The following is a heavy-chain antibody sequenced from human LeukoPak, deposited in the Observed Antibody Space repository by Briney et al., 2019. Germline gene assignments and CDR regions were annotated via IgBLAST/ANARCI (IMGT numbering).Heavy chain of an antibody. D-gene: IGHD3-22*01. Sequence: GGSLRLSCAISGFTAGGYAMNWVRQAPGKGLEWVSAISGSGGSTYYADSVKGRFTISRDNSKNTLYLQMNSPRAEDTAVYYCANPSTPDYYDSSGYYRGDAFDIWGQGTMVTVSS. V-gene: IGHV3-23*01. CDR3: ANPSTPDYYDSSGYYRGDAFDI. CDR1: GFTAGGYA. CDR2: ISGSGGST. J-gene: IGHJ3*02.